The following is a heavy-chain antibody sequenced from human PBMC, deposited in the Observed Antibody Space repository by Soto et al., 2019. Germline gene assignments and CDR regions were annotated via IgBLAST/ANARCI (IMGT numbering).Heavy chain of an antibody. CDR1: GYTFTIYG. V-gene: IGHV1-18*04. Sequence: QVQLVQSGAEVKKPGASVKVSCKASGYTFTIYGISWVRQAPGQGLEWMGWISGYNGNTDYAQNLQDRVTRTTDASTSSVYMELRSLRSDDTAVYYCARVHYYDSSGYYGYWGQGTLITVSS. D-gene: IGHD3-22*01. J-gene: IGHJ4*02. CDR3: ARVHYYDSSGYYGY. CDR2: ISGYNGNT.